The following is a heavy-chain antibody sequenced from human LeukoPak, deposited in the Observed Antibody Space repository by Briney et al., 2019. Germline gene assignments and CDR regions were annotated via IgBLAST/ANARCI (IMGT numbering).Heavy chain of an antibody. D-gene: IGHD3-10*01. J-gene: IGHJ4*02. CDR1: GFTFSSYA. Sequence: GGSLRLSCAASGFTFSSYAMSWVRQAPGKGLEWVSAISGSGGSTYYADSVKGRFTTSRDNSKNTLYLQMNSLRAEDTAVYYCAKDFVLLWFGELRGFDYWGQGTLVTVSS. V-gene: IGHV3-23*01. CDR3: AKDFVLLWFGELRGFDY. CDR2: ISGSGGST.